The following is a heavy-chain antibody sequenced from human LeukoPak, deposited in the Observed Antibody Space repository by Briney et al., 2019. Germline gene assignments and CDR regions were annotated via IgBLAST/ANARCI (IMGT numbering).Heavy chain of an antibody. J-gene: IGHJ5*02. CDR2: IYYSGST. CDR3: ARVPSQYCSSTSCYEGVDWFDP. V-gene: IGHV4-59*01. CDR1: GGSISSYY. D-gene: IGHD2-2*01. Sequence: SETLSLTCTLSGGSISSYYWSWIRQPPGKGLEWIGYIYYSGSTNYNPSLKSRVTISVDTSKNQFSLKLSSVTAADTAVYYCARVPSQYCSSTSCYEGVDWFDPWGQGTLVTVSS.